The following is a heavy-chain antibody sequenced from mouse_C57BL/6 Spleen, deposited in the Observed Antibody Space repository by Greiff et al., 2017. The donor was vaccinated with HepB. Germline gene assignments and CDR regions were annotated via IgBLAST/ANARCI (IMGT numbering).Heavy chain of an antibody. D-gene: IGHD1-1*01. Sequence: VQLQQPGAELVMPGASVKLSCKASGYTFTSYWMHWVKQRPGQGLEWIGEIDPSDSYTNYNQKFKGKSTLTVDKSSSTAYMQLSSLTSEDSAVYYCARTLNYYGSSYFDYWGQGTTLTVSS. CDR1: GYTFTSYW. CDR2: IDPSDSYT. CDR3: ARTLNYYGSSYFDY. J-gene: IGHJ2*01. V-gene: IGHV1-69*01.